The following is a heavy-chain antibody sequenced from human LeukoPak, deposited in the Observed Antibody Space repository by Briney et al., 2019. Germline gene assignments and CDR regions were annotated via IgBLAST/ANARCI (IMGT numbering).Heavy chain of an antibody. CDR1: GFTFSSYG. CDR2: ISYDGSNK. J-gene: IGHJ2*01. Sequence: GRSLRLSCAASGFTFSSYGMHWVRQAPGKGLEWVAVISYDGSNKYYADSVKGRFTVSRDNSKNTLYLQMNSLRAEDTAVYYCAKDLGGYFDLWGRGTLVTVSS. CDR3: AKDLGGYFDL. V-gene: IGHV3-30*18.